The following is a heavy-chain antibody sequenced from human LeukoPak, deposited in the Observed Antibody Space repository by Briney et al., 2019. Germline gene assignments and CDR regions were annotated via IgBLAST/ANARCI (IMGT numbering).Heavy chain of an antibody. CDR1: GGTFISYT. J-gene: IGHJ4*02. V-gene: IGHV1-69*02. CDR3: ASFSDSSGYAYFDY. D-gene: IGHD3-22*01. Sequence: SVKVSCKASGGTFISYTISWVRQAPGQGLEWMGRIIPILGIANYAQKFQGRVTITADKSTSTAYMELSSLRSEDTAVYYCASFSDSSGYAYFDYWGQGTLVTVSS. CDR2: IIPILGIA.